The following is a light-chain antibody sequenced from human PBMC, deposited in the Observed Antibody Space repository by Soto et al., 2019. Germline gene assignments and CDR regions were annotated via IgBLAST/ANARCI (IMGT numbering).Light chain of an antibody. Sequence: DIQMTQSPSSLSASVGDRVTIACRASQGISNYLAWFQQKPGKVPKLLIFAASALQSGVPSRFSGSGSGTDFTLTIGSLQPEGVATYYCQTYDSAPAWAFGQGTRVEIK. CDR3: QTYDSAPAWA. V-gene: IGKV1-27*01. CDR1: QGISNY. CDR2: AAS. J-gene: IGKJ1*01.